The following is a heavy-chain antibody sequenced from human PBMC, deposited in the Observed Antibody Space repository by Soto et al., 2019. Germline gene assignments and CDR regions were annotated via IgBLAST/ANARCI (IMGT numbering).Heavy chain of an antibody. CDR2: VDVAGDT. D-gene: IGHD3-9*01. CDR3: ARVTTFYDILTSSYALNYFDY. J-gene: IGHJ4*02. CDR1: GFTLSSYD. V-gene: IGHV3-13*01. Sequence: GGSLRLSCAASGFTLSSYDMHWVRQATGKGLEWVSVVDVAGDTKYSDSVKGRFTISRENARNSLYLQMNNLRAEDTAVYYCARVTTFYDILTSSYALNYFDYWGQGTRVTVS.